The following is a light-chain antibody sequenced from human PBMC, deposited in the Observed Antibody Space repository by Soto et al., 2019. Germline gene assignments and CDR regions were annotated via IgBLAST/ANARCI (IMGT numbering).Light chain of an antibody. CDR2: EVT. V-gene: IGLV2-14*01. Sequence: QSVLTQPASVSGSPGQSITTSCTGPSSDIGGYNYVSWYQQHPGKAPKLMISEVTNRPSGVSNRFSGSKSGNTASLTISGLQTEDEADYYCCSYTTTTTPFVVGTGTKLTVL. J-gene: IGLJ1*01. CDR3: CSYTTTTTPFV. CDR1: SSDIGGYNY.